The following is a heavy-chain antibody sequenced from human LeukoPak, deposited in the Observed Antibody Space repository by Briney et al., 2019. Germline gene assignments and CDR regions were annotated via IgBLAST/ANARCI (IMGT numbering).Heavy chain of an antibody. D-gene: IGHD3-22*01. Sequence: SETLSLTCAIYGGSFSGYYWSWIRQPPGKGLEWIGEINHSGSTNYNPSLKSRVTISVDTSKNQFSLKLTSVTAADTAVYYCATLGEYYDSSGYYYNWGQGTLVTVSS. CDR3: ATLGEYYDSSGYYYN. CDR2: INHSGST. V-gene: IGHV4-34*01. J-gene: IGHJ4*02. CDR1: GGSFSGYY.